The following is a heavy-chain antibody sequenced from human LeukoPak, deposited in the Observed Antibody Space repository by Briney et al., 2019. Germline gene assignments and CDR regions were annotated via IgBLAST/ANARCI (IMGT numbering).Heavy chain of an antibody. CDR3: ARLSGSYFRLDY. Sequence: GGSLTLSCAPSGLTSSSYWTHWVRQAPGKGLGWVSRINSDGSSTSYADSVKGRFPIPRDHANNTLYLQMNSLRAEDTAVYYCARLSGSYFRLDYWGQGTLVTVSS. CDR1: GLTSSSYW. D-gene: IGHD1-26*01. V-gene: IGHV3-74*01. J-gene: IGHJ4*02. CDR2: INSDGSST.